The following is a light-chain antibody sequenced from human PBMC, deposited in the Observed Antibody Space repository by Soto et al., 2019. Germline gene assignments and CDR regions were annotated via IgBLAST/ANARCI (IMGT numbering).Light chain of an antibody. J-gene: IGKJ2*01. CDR3: QQFNNLPYT. CDR2: DVS. V-gene: IGKV1-33*01. CDR1: QDITTF. Sequence: DIQMTQSPSSLSASVGDRVTISCQASQDITTFLNWYQQKPGKAPRLLICDVSNLETGVPSRFSGSGSGTDFSLTITSLQPEDIAKYYCQQFNNLPYTFGQGTKLEIK.